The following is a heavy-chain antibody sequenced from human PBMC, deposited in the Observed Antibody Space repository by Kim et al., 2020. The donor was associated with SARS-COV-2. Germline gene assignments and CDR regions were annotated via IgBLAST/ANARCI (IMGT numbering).Heavy chain of an antibody. CDR1: GGTFSSYA. CDR3: AGPNGSAYGMDV. Sequence: SVKVSCKASGGTFSSYAISWVRQAPGQGLEWMGGIIPIFGTANYAQKFQGRVTITADKSTSTAYMELSSLRSEDTAVYYCAGPNGSAYGMDVWGQGTTVTVSS. V-gene: IGHV1-69*06. J-gene: IGHJ6*02. D-gene: IGHD3-10*01. CDR2: IIPIFGTA.